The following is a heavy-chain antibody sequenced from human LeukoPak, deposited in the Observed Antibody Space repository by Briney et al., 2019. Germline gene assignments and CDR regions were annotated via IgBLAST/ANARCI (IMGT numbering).Heavy chain of an antibody. CDR3: ASAKIAVAGFFFDY. J-gene: IGHJ4*02. CDR2: ISSSSSTI. D-gene: IGHD6-19*01. V-gene: IGHV3-48*04. Sequence: GGSLRLSCAASGFTFSSYSMNWVRQAPGRGLEWVSYISSSSSTIYYADSVKGRFTISRDNAKNSLYLQMNSLRAEDTAVYYCASAKIAVAGFFFDYWGQGTLVTVSS. CDR1: GFTFSSYS.